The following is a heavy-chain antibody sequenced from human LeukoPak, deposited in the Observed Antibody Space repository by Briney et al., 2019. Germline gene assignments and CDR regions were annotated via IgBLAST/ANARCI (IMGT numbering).Heavy chain of an antibody. J-gene: IGHJ4*02. D-gene: IGHD3-10*01. CDR2: ISYDGSNK. CDR1: GFTFSSYA. Sequence: PGRSLRLSCAASGFTFSSYAMHWVRQPPGKGLEGLTVISYDGSNKYYADSVKGRFTISRDNAKNSLYLQMNSLRAEDTAVYYCARDHYYGSGSYLFDYWGQGTLVTVSS. CDR3: ARDHYYGSGSYLFDY. V-gene: IGHV3-30*04.